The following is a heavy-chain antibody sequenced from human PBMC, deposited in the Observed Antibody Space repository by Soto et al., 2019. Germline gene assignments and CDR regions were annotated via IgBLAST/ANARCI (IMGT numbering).Heavy chain of an antibody. V-gene: IGHV3-33*01. D-gene: IGHD5-12*01. Sequence: PGGALRRSCSASPFTFRSYAMHWVREARGKGLEWVAVIWYDGSNKYYADSVKGRFTISRDNSKNTLYLQMNSLRAEDTAVYYCASGVLAYSGYDYVRYCGQGTLVTVSS. CDR3: ASGVLAYSGYDYVRY. CDR2: IWYDGSNK. J-gene: IGHJ4*02. CDR1: PFTFRSYA.